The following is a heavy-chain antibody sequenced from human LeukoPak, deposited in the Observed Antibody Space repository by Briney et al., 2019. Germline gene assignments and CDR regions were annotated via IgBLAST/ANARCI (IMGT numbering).Heavy chain of an antibody. J-gene: IGHJ4*02. Sequence: GGSLRLSCAVCGFTFSSYAMNWVRQAPGKGLEWVSTISGSGGSTYYADSVKGRFTISRDNSKNTLYLQMNSLRAEDTAVYYCAASSGYYYTAFRYWGQGTLVTVSS. D-gene: IGHD3-22*01. CDR2: ISGSGGST. CDR1: GFTFSSYA. CDR3: AASSGYYYTAFRY. V-gene: IGHV3-23*01.